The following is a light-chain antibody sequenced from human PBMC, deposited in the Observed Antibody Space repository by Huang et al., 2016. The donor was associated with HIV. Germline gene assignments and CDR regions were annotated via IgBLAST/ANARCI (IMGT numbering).Light chain of an antibody. J-gene: IGKJ2*03. Sequence: EILLTQSPDTLSLSPGERATLTCRASQSVTNNYLAWYQQKPGQAPRLLIYRASTRATGIPDRFSGSGSGTDFTLTISRREPDDFAVYYCQQFGRSPPYSFGQGTKLEIK. V-gene: IGKV3-20*01. CDR3: QQFGRSPPYS. CDR1: QSVTNNY. CDR2: RAS.